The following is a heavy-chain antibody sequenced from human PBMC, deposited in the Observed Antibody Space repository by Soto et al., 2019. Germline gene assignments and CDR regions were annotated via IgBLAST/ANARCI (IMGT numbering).Heavy chain of an antibody. V-gene: IGHV3-30-3*01. D-gene: IGHD3-22*01. CDR1: GFTFSSYA. J-gene: IGHJ1*01. CDR3: ARDHYYDSSGYLDFQH. Sequence: QVQLVESGGGVVQPGRSLRLSCAASGFTFSSYAMHWVRQAPGKGLEWVAVISYDGSNKYYADSVKGRFTISRDNSKNTLYLQMNSLRAEDTAVYYCARDHYYDSSGYLDFQHWGQGTLVTVSS. CDR2: ISYDGSNK.